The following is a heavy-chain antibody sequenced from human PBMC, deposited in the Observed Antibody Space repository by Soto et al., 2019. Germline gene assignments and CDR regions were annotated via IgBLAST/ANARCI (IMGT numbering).Heavy chain of an antibody. CDR2: ISYDGSNK. Sequence: GGSLRLSCAASGFTFSSYGMHWVRQAPGKGLEWVAVISYDGSNKYYADSVKGRFTISRDNSKNTRYLQMNSLRAEDTAVYYCAKDGKVLLWFGELLSTPRGGGYFDYWGQGTLVTVSS. V-gene: IGHV3-30*18. J-gene: IGHJ4*02. D-gene: IGHD3-10*01. CDR1: GFTFSSYG. CDR3: AKDGKVLLWFGELLSTPRGGGYFDY.